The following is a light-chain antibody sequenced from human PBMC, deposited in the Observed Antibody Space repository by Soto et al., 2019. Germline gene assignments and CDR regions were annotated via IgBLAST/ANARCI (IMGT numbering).Light chain of an antibody. Sequence: EIVLAHSPVTLYLSPGERATLACRASESVSSNYLAWYQQKRGQAPRLLIYAASARATGIPDRFSGSGSGTDFTLTISRLEPEDFAVYFCQLYGSSPPRYTFGQGTKVDIK. CDR1: ESVSSNY. J-gene: IGKJ2*01. CDR3: QLYGSSPPRYT. V-gene: IGKV3-20*01. CDR2: AAS.